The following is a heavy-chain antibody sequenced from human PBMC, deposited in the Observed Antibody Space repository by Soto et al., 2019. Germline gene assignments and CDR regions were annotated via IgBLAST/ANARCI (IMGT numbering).Heavy chain of an antibody. CDR3: ARGWGSSWYFPFDY. CDR1: GGSFSCYY. V-gene: IGHV4-34*01. D-gene: IGHD6-13*01. Sequence: SETLSLTCAVYGGSFSCYYWSWIRQPPGKGLEWIGEINHSGSTNYNPSLKSRVTISVDTSKNQFSLKLSSVTAADTAVYYCARGWGSSWYFPFDYWGPGTLVTVSS. J-gene: IGHJ4*02. CDR2: INHSGST.